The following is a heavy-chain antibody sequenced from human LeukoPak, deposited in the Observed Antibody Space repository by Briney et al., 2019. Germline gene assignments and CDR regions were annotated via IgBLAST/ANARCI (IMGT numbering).Heavy chain of an antibody. Sequence: GGSLRLSCAASGFTFRTSWMHWLRQAPGKGLVWVSRINDDGSTATYADSMKGRFTISRDNAKSTLYLQMNSLRAEDTAVYYCARGLGSPTDYWGQGTLVTVSS. J-gene: IGHJ4*02. CDR1: GFTFRTSW. CDR2: INDDGSTA. D-gene: IGHD1-26*01. V-gene: IGHV3-74*01. CDR3: ARGLGSPTDY.